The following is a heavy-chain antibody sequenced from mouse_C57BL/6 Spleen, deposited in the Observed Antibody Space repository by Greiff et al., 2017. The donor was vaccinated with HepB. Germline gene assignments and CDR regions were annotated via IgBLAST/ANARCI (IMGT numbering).Heavy chain of an antibody. CDR1: GYSFTDYN. D-gene: IGHD1-1*01. J-gene: IGHJ2*01. CDR3: ARWAFITTVYYFDY. CDR2: INPNYGTT. Sequence: VQLQQSGPELVKPGASVKISCKASGYSFTDYNMNWVKQSNGKSLEWIGVINPNYGTTSYNQKFKGKATLTVDQSSSTGYMQLNSLTSEDSAVYYCARWAFITTVYYFDYWGQGTTLTVSS. V-gene: IGHV1-39*01.